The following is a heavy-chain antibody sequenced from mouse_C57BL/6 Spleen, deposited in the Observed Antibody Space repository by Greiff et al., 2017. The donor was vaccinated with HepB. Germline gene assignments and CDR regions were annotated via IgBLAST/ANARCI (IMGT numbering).Heavy chain of an antibody. Sequence: VQLQQPGAELVRPGSSVKLSCKASGYTFTSYWMDWVKQRPGQGLEWIGNIYPSDSETHYNQKFKDKATLTVDKSSSTAYMQLSSLTSEDSAVYYCARRDYYGSSYDWFAYWGQGTLVTVSA. CDR1: GYTFTSYW. CDR2: IYPSDSET. CDR3: ARRDYYGSSYDWFAY. D-gene: IGHD1-1*01. J-gene: IGHJ3*01. V-gene: IGHV1-61*01.